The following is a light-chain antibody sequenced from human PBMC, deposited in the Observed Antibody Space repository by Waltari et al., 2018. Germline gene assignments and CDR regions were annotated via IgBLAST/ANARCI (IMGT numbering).Light chain of an antibody. V-gene: IGKV1-5*03. CDR2: KAS. J-gene: IGKJ2*01. CDR1: QSISSW. CDR3: QQYDDFPFT. Sequence: DIQMTQSPATLSASVGDRVTISCRASQSISSWLAWYQQKPGKAPKILIFKASFLESGVPSRFSGSGSGTEFSLTISSLQPEDFATYYRQQYDDFPFTFGQGTKVEVK.